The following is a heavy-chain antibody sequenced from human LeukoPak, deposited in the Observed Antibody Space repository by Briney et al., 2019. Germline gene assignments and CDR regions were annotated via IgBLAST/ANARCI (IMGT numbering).Heavy chain of an antibody. V-gene: IGHV4-38-2*02. CDR1: GYSISSGYY. D-gene: IGHD3-22*01. J-gene: IGHJ4*02. CDR3: ARVTYYYDSSGYFDY. CDR2: IYYSGST. Sequence: SETLSRNCTVSGYSISSGYYWVWIRQPPVNGLECIVSIYYSGSTYYNPSLKSRVTISVDTSKNQFSLKLSSVTAADTAVYYCARVTYYYDSSGYFDYWGQGTLVTVSS.